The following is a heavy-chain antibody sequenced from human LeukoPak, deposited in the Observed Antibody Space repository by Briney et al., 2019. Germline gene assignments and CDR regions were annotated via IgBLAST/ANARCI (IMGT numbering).Heavy chain of an antibody. V-gene: IGHV4-59*08. D-gene: IGHD6-19*01. CDR3: ARRDAGWNYCDY. CDR2: ISDKGTT. Sequence: SETLSLTCAVSGVSINSHYWSWIRLSPGRGLEWIGHISDKGTTKYDPSLKSRVIIWADTSKNHLSLNLTSVLAADTAIYYCARRDAGWNYCDYWGQGILVTVSS. CDR1: GVSINSHY. J-gene: IGHJ4*02.